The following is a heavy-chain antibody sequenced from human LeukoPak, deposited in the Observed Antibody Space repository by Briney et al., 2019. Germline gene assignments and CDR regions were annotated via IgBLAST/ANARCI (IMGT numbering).Heavy chain of an antibody. D-gene: IGHD2-2*01. V-gene: IGHV1-2*02. CDR2: INPNSGGT. J-gene: IGHJ4*02. CDR3: ARERDIVVVPAAASLDY. Sequence: ASVKVSCKASGYTFTGYYMHWVRRAPGQGLEWMRWINPNSGGTNYAQKFQGRVTMTRDTSISTAYMELSRLRSDDTAVYYCARERDIVVVPAAASLDYWGQGTLVTVSS. CDR1: GYTFTGYY.